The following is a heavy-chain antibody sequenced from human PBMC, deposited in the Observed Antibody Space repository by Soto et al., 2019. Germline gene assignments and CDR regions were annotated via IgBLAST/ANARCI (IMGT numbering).Heavy chain of an antibody. J-gene: IGHJ3*02. CDR3: ASGFLGYCSGGSCSLDAFDI. Sequence: ASVKVSCKASGYTFTSYAMNWVRQAPGQGLEWMGWINTNTGNPTYAQKFQGWVTMTRDTSISTAYMELSRLRSDDTAVYYCASGFLGYCSGGSCSLDAFDIWGQGTMVTVSS. CDR2: INTNTGNP. V-gene: IGHV1-2*04. D-gene: IGHD2-15*01. CDR1: GYTFTSYA.